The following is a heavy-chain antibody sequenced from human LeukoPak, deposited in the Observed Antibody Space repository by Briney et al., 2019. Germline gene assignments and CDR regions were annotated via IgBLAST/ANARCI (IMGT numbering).Heavy chain of an antibody. J-gene: IGHJ5*02. D-gene: IGHD6-13*01. CDR2: IYYSGST. CDR3: ARGYSSSWYFLYNWFDP. Sequence: SETLSLTCTVSGGSISSYYWSWIRQPPGKGLEWIGYIYYSGSTNYNPSLKSRVTISVDTSKNQFSLKLSSVTAADTAVYYCARGYSSSWYFLYNWFDPWGQGTLVTVSS. CDR1: GGSISSYY. V-gene: IGHV4-59*12.